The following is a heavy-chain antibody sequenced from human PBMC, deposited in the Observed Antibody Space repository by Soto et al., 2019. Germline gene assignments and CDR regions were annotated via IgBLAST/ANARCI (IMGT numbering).Heavy chain of an antibody. CDR2: INPNSGGT. CDR1: GYTFTGYY. CDR3: ARAGSARPKYWFDP. J-gene: IGHJ5*02. D-gene: IGHD6-25*01. Sequence: ASVKVSCKASGYTFTGYYMHWVRQAPGQGLEWMGWINPNSGGTNYAQKFQGWVTMTRDTSISTAYMELSSLRSEDTAVYYCARAGSARPKYWFDPWGQGTLVTVSS. V-gene: IGHV1-2*04.